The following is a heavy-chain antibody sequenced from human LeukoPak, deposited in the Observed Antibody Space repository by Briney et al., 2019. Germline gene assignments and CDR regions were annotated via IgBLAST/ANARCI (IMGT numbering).Heavy chain of an antibody. CDR2: MNPNSGNT. J-gene: IGHJ4*02. CDR1: GYTFTSYD. V-gene: IGHV1-8*01. Sequence: GASVKVSCKASGYTFTSYDINWVRQATGQGLEWMEWMNPNSGNTGYAQKFQGRVTMTRNTSISTAYMELSSLRSEDTAVYYCARGSSYCSGGSCYGYWGQGTLVTVSS. D-gene: IGHD2-15*01. CDR3: ARGSSYCSGGSCYGY.